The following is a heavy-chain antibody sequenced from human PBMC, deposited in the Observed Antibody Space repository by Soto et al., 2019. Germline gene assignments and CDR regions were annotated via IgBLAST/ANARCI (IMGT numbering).Heavy chain of an antibody. D-gene: IGHD2-2*01. CDR1: GFTFSSYA. J-gene: IGHJ4*02. CDR3: AKSRDGSRGSLYYFDY. CDR2: ISGSGGST. Sequence: QPGGSLRLSCAASGFTFSSYAMSWVRQAPGKGLEWVSAISGSGGSTYYADSVKGRFTISRDNSKNTLYLQMNSLRAEDTAVYYCAKSRDGSRGSLYYFDYWGQGTLVTVSS. V-gene: IGHV3-23*01.